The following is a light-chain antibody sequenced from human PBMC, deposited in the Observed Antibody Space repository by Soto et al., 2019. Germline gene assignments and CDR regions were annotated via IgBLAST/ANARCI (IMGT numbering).Light chain of an antibody. CDR2: GAS. CDR3: QQYNNWPPWT. V-gene: IGKV3-15*01. J-gene: IGKJ1*01. Sequence: DIVMTQSPATLSVSPGDRAILSCRASQFIGDNLAWYQQKSGQAPRLLIYGASTRATSIPPRFSGSRSGTEVTLTISGLQSEDVAIYFCQQYNNWPPWTFGQGTRVDIK. CDR1: QFIGDN.